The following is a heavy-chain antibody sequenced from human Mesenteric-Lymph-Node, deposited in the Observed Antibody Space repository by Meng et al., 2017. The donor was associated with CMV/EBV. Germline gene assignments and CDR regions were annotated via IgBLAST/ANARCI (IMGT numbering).Heavy chain of an antibody. D-gene: IGHD3-10*01. CDR1: GYGFTSYW. CDR2: IYPGDSDT. J-gene: IGHJ4*02. CDR3: ARQKDYYGSGQD. Sequence: CKGSGYGFTSYWIGWVRQMPGKGLEWMGIIYPGDSDTRYSPSFQGQVTISADKSISTAYLQWSSLKASDTAMYYCARQKDYYGSGQDWGQGTLVTVSS. V-gene: IGHV5-51*01.